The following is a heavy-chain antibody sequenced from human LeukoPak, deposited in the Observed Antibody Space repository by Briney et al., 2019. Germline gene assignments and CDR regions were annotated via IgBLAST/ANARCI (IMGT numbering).Heavy chain of an antibody. CDR2: IKHDGSEK. J-gene: IGHJ4*02. V-gene: IGHV3-7*01. D-gene: IGHD3-22*01. CDR3: ATRPRSDYYFAIFDY. Sequence: GGSLRLSCAASGFMFSGFWMTWVRQAPGKGLEWVASIKHDGSEKNYVDSVKGRFTISRDNAKNSLYLQMNSLGGEDTAVYYCATRPRSDYYFAIFDYWGQGTLVTVSS. CDR1: GFMFSGFW.